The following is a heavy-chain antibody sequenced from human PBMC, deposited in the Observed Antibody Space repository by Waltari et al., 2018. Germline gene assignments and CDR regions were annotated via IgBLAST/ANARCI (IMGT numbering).Heavy chain of an antibody. CDR2: IYHSGST. V-gene: IGHV4-39*07. D-gene: IGHD6-13*01. CDR3: ARDRGSSSWYDFIDY. J-gene: IGHJ4*02. CDR1: GGSISSSSYY. Sequence: QLQLQESGPGLVKPSETLSLTCTVSGGSISSSSYYWGWIRQPPGKGLEWIGCIYHSGSTYYNPSLKSRVTISVDTSKNQFSLKLSSVTAADTAVYYCARDRGSSSWYDFIDYWGQGTLVTVSS.